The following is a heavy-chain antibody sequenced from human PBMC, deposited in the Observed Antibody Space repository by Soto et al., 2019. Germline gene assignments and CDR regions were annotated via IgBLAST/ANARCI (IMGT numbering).Heavy chain of an antibody. CDR3: ARIPFVVVPAAMRPTGAVDY. CDR2: INHSGST. D-gene: IGHD2-2*01. Sequence: QVQLQQWGAGLLKPAETLSLTCAVYGGSFSGYYWSCIRQPPGQGLERLGEINHSGSTNYNPSLKMRVTISVDTSKNQYSLKLSSVTAADTAVYYCARIPFVVVPAAMRPTGAVDYWGQGTLVTVSS. CDR1: GGSFSGYY. V-gene: IGHV4-34*01. J-gene: IGHJ4*02.